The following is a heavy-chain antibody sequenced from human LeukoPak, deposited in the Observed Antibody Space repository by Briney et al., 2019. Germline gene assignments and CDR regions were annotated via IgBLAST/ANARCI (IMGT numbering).Heavy chain of an antibody. D-gene: IGHD2-15*01. V-gene: IGHV3-9*01. J-gene: IGHJ1*01. Sequence: SSGGYCWSWIRQHPGKGLEWVSGISWNSGSIGYADSVKGRFTISRDNAKNSLYLQMNSLRAEDTALYYCAKGNLGYCSGGSCTEYFQHWGQGTLVTVSS. CDR1: SSGGYC. CDR3: AKGNLGYCSGGSCTEYFQH. CDR2: ISWNSGSI.